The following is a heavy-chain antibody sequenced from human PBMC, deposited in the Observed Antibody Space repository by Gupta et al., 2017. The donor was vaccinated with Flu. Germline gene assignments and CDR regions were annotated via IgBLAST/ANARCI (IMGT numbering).Heavy chain of an antibody. CDR2: INSAGSGT. D-gene: IGHD2-15*01. CDR1: SSYW. CDR3: ARDPRDMGLDP. V-gene: IGHV3-74*01. Sequence: SSYWMHWVRQAPGKGLMGVSRINSAGSGTIYADSVKGRFTISRDNAKNTLYLQMNSLRAEDTAVYYCARDPRDMGLDPWGQGTLVTVSS. J-gene: IGHJ5*02.